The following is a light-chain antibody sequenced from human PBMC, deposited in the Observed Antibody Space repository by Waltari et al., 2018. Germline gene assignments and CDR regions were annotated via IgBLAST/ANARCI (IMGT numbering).Light chain of an antibody. CDR1: QSVSSN. CDR3: QQYNNWPYT. J-gene: IGKJ2*01. Sequence: ELVMTQSPATLSVPPGESATLSCRASQSVSSNLAWYQQKPGQAPRLLIFGASTRATGIPARFSGSGSGTEFTLTISSLQSEDFAIYYCQQYNNWPYTFGQGTKLEIK. V-gene: IGKV3-15*01. CDR2: GAS.